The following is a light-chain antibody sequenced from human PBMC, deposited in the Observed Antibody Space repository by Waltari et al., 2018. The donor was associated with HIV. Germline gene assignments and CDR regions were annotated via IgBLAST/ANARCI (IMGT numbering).Light chain of an antibody. CDR2: EGI. J-gene: IGLJ2*01. CDR3: CSYAGSSTLV. V-gene: IGLV2-23*01. CDR1: SSDIGNYNL. Sequence: QSALTQPASVSGSPGQSITISCTGTSSDIGNYNLVSWYQQHPGKAPKLIIYEGIKRPSGVSNRISGSKSANTASLTISGLQAEDEADYFCCSYAGSSTLVFGGGTKLTVL.